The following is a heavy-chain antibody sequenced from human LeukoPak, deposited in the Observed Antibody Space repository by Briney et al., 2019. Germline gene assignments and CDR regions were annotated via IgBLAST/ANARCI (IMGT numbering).Heavy chain of an antibody. V-gene: IGHV3-30-3*01. CDR3: ARDGGYIYPDYDY. D-gene: IGHD5-24*01. CDR1: GFTFSSYA. CDR2: ISYDGSNK. J-gene: IGHJ4*02. Sequence: PGGSLRLSCAASGFTFSSYAMHWDRQAPGKGLEWVAVISYDGSNKYYADSVKGRFTISRDNSKNTLYLQMNSLRAEDTAVYYCARDGGYIYPDYDYWGQGTLVTVSS.